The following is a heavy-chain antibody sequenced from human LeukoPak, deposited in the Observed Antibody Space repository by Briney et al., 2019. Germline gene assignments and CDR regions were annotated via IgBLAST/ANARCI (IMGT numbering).Heavy chain of an antibody. CDR3: AKDQCSNTRCYGSPGY. V-gene: IGHV3-30*02. Sequence: GGSLRLSCEASGFSFSNYGMHWVRQAPGKGLEWVAFIRHDGSDQRHAESVKGRFIISRDNSKNTLYLQMNSLRPEDAGVFYCAKDQCSNTRCYGSPGYWGQGTLVTVSS. CDR1: GFSFSNYG. D-gene: IGHD2-2*01. J-gene: IGHJ4*02. CDR2: IRHDGSDQ.